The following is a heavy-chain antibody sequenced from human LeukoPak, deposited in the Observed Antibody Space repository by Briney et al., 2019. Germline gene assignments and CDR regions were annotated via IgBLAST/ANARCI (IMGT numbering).Heavy chain of an antibody. CDR1: GGSISSYY. J-gene: IGHJ1*01. V-gene: IGHV4-59*01. Sequence: SETLSLTCTVSGGSISSYYWSWIRQPPGKGLGWIGYIYYSGSTNYNPSLKSRVTISVDTSKNQFSLKLSSVTAADTAVYYCARGPSYSSSWGYFQHWGQGTLVTVSS. CDR3: ARGPSYSSSWGYFQH. CDR2: IYYSGST. D-gene: IGHD6-13*01.